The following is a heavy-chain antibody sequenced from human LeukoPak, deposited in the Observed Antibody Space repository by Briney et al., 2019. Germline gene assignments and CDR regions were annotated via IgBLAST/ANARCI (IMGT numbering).Heavy chain of an antibody. Sequence: SVKVSCKASGGTFSSYAISWVRQAPGQGLEWMGGIIPIFGTANYAQKFQGRVTITTDESTSTPYMVLSSLRSEDTAVYYCARGPDSSGNYYYFDYWGQGTLVTVSS. V-gene: IGHV1-69*05. J-gene: IGHJ4*02. CDR3: ARGPDSSGNYYYFDY. CDR2: IIPIFGTA. D-gene: IGHD3-22*01. CDR1: GGTFSSYA.